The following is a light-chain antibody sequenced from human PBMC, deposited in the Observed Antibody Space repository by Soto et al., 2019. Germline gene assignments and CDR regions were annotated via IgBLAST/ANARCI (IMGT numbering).Light chain of an antibody. V-gene: IGKV3-15*01. CDR3: QQYNNRPYS. CDR1: QIVSSN. CDR2: GAS. J-gene: IGKJ2*03. Sequence: EIVMTQSPATLSVSPGERVTLSCRASQIVSSNLAWYQQKPGQAPRLLIYGASTRATGLPARFSGSGSGTDFTLTISSLQSEDFAVYYCQQYNNRPYSFGQGTKVEIK.